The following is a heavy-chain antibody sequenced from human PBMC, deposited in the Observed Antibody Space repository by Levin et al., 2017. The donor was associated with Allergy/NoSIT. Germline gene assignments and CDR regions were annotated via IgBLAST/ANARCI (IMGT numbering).Heavy chain of an antibody. CDR2: ISSDGSYK. D-gene: IGHD4-17*01. J-gene: IGHJ4*02. V-gene: IGHV3-30*19. CDR3: AKGGDMDY. Sequence: AGGSLRLSCTVSGFSFRTYGMHWVRQAPGRGLEWVAIISSDGSYKSYLDSVKGRFTVSRDNSKNTLYLQLNSLRTEDTAVYYCAKGGDMDYWGQGTLVTVSS. CDR1: GFSFRTYG.